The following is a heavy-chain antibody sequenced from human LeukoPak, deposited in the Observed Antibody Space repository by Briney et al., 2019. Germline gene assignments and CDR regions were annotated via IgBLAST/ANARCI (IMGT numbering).Heavy chain of an antibody. D-gene: IGHD3-3*01. CDR2: IIPIFGTA. CDR3: ARGSPRFLEWLPYLDNWFDP. Sequence: ASVKVSCKASGGTFSSYAISWVRQAPGQGLEWMGGIIPIFGTANYAQKFQGRVTITADESTSTAYMELSSLRSEGTAVYYCARGSPRFLEWLPYLDNWFDPWGQGTLVTVSS. J-gene: IGHJ5*02. CDR1: GGTFSSYA. V-gene: IGHV1-69*13.